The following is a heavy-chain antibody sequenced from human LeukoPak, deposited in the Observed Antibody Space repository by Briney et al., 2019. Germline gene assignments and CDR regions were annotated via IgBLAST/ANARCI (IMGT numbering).Heavy chain of an antibody. J-gene: IGHJ5*02. CDR3: AGGRSSNWFDP. CDR2: IYYSGST. D-gene: IGHD3-16*02. CDR1: GGSTSGYY. V-gene: IGHV4-59*01. Sequence: SETLSFTCTVSGGSTSGYYWSWIRQPPGKGLEWIGDIYYSGSTNYNPSLKSRVTMSVDTSKNQFSLKLNSVTAADTAVYYCAGGRSSNWFDPWGQGTLVTVSS.